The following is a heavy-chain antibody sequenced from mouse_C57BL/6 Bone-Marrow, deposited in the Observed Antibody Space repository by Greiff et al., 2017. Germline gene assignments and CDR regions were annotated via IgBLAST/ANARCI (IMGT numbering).Heavy chain of an antibody. CDR3: SEDSAVDYCAYTTVAHWYFDV. D-gene: IGHD1-1*01. Sequence: VQLQESGPELARPWASVKISCQAFYTFSRRVHFAIRDTNYWMQWVKQRPGQGLEWIGAIYPGNGDTSYNQKFKGTATLTADKSTRTAYLQLSSLTSEDSAVDYCAYTTVAHWYFDVWGTGTTVTVSS. V-gene: IGHV1-87*01. CDR1: YTFSRRVH. J-gene: IGHJ1*03. CDR2: GQGLEWIG.